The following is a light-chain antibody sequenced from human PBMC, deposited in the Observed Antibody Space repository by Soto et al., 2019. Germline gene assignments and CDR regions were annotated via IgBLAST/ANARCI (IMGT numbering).Light chain of an antibody. CDR2: AAA. J-gene: IGKJ5*01. CDR3: HKYNSALLT. V-gene: IGKV1-27*01. Sequence: DIQMTQSPSSLSASVGDRVTITCRASQGIYNYLAWYQHKPGKAPKLLIYAAATLEAGVPSRFSGSGSGTDFILTISSLQPEDVATYYCHKYNSALLTFGQGTRLEIK. CDR1: QGIYNY.